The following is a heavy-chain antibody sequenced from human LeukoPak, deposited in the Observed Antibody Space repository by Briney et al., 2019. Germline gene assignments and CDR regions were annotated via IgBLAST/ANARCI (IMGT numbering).Heavy chain of an antibody. CDR1: GFSFSSHW. D-gene: IGHD2-21*01. CDR3: ASFGISWRSSY. Sequence: GGSLRLSCAASGFSFSSHWVHWVRQAPGKGLVWVSRISDDGSYASNVDSVKGRFTISRDNVNNMLYLHMNSLRAEDTAVHYCASFGISWRSSYWGQGTLVTVSS. CDR2: ISDDGSYA. V-gene: IGHV3-74*01. J-gene: IGHJ4*02.